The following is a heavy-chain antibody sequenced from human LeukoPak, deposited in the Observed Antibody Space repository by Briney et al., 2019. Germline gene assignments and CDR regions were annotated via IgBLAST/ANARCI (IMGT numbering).Heavy chain of an antibody. V-gene: IGHV3-7*01. CDR1: GFTFSSYW. Sequence: PGGSLRLSCAASGFTFSSYWMSWVRQAPGKGLEWVVNIKQDGSEKYYVDSVKGRFTISRDNAKNSLCLQMNSLRAEDTAVYYCARVGAFRAFDIWGQGTMVTVSS. D-gene: IGHD3-16*01. J-gene: IGHJ3*02. CDR3: ARVGAFRAFDI. CDR2: IKQDGSEK.